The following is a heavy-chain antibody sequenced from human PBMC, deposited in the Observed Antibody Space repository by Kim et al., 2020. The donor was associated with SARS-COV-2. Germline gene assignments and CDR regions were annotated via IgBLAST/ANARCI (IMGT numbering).Heavy chain of an antibody. CDR3: ARPRIQVSGAVDF. D-gene: IGHD7-27*01. Sequence: YTNPPLKTRVTIAVDKSKNQFSLRLYSVTAADTAVYFCARPRIQVSGAVDFWGQGTLITISS. V-gene: IGHV4-39*01. J-gene: IGHJ4*02.